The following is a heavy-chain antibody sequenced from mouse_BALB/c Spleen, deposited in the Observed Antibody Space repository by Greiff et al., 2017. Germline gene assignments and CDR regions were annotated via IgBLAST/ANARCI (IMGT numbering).Heavy chain of an antibody. CDR1: GFSLTSYG. D-gene: IGHD2-10*02. CDR2: IWAGGST. V-gene: IGHV2-9*02. Sequence: VKLQESGPGLVAPSQSLSITCTVSGFSLTSYGVHWVRQPPGKGLEWLGVIWAGGSTNYNSALMSRLSISKDNSKSQVFLKMNSLQTDDTAMYDCARDAVYGNYDYWGQGTTLTVSA. J-gene: IGHJ2*01. CDR3: ARDAVYGNYDY.